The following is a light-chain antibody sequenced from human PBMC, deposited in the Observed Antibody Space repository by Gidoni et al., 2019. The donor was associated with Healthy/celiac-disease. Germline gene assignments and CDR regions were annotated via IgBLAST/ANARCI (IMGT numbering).Light chain of an antibody. CDR2: GAS. CDR3: QQYNNWAPWT. Sequence: EIVMTHSPATLSVSPGERATLSCRASQRVSSNFAWYQQKPGQAPRLLFYGASTRATVIPARFSGSGSGTKFTLIISSLQSEDFAVYYCQQYNNWAPWTFGQGTKVEIK. V-gene: IGKV3-15*01. CDR1: QRVSSN. J-gene: IGKJ1*01.